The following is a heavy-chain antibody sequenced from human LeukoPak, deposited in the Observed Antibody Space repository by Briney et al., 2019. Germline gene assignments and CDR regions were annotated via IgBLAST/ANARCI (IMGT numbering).Heavy chain of an antibody. CDR1: TFTFSKYA. J-gene: IGHJ6*03. CDR3: ARDGGLSFFSYMGV. Sequence: GGSLRLSCAASTFTFSKYATSWVRQAPGKGLKWVSAISDSGGRTKYADSVKGRFIISRDNSKNTLYLQMESLRAEDTALYYCARDGGLSFFSYMGVWGIGTTVTVSS. D-gene: IGHD3-16*01. V-gene: IGHV3-23*01. CDR2: ISDSGGRT.